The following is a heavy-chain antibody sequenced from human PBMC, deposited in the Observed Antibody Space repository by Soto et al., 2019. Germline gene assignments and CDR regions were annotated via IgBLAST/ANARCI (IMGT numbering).Heavy chain of an antibody. Sequence: GESLKISCKGSGYSFTSYWIGWVRQMPGKDLEWMGIIYPGDSDTRYSPSFQGQVTISADKSISTAYLQWSSLKASDTAMYYCARRNSAIGNWFDPWGQGTLVTVSS. CDR3: ARRNSAIGNWFDP. CDR2: IYPGDSDT. J-gene: IGHJ5*02. V-gene: IGHV5-51*01. D-gene: IGHD3-10*01. CDR1: GYSFTSYW.